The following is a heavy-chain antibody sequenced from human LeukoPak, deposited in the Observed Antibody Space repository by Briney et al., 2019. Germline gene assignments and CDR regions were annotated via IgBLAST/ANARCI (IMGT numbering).Heavy chain of an antibody. D-gene: IGHD2-8*01. CDR3: AKDTSIGRYCTNGVCSPFDY. CDR1: AFTFSSYA. J-gene: IGHJ4*02. Sequence: GGSLRLSCAASAFTFSSYAMSWVRQAPGKGLEWVSAISDSGGSTYDADSVKGRFTISRDNSKNTLYLQMNSLRAEDTAVYYCAKDTSIGRYCTNGVCSPFDYWGQGTLVTVSS. CDR2: ISDSGGST. V-gene: IGHV3-23*01.